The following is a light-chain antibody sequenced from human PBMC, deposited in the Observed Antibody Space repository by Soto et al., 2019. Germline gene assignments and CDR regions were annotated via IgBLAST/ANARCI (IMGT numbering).Light chain of an antibody. CDR1: QSVSSTY. CDR2: GAS. CDR3: QQYCRSPPFT. Sequence: EIVLTKSPGTLSLSPGERATLSCRASQSVSSTYIAWYQQNPGRAPRLLIYGASSRATGIPDRFSGSGSGTDFTLTISRPEPEDFAVYFCQQYCRSPPFTFGQGTKLEIK. V-gene: IGKV3-20*01. J-gene: IGKJ2*01.